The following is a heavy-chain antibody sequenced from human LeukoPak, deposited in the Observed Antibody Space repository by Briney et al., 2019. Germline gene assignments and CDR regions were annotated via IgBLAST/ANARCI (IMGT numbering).Heavy chain of an antibody. J-gene: IGHJ4*02. CDR1: GGSISSYY. V-gene: IGHV4-59*01. CDR2: IYYSGST. D-gene: IGHD2-15*01. CDR3: ARVYCSGGSCYLDY. Sequence: SETLSLTCAVSGGSISSYYWSWIRQPPGKGLEWIGYIYYSGSTNYNPSLKSRVTISVDTSKNQFSLKLSSVTAADTAVYYCARVYCSGGSCYLDYWGQGTLVTVSS.